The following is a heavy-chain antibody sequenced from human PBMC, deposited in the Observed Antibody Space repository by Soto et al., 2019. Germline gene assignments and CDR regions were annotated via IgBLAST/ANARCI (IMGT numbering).Heavy chain of an antibody. J-gene: IGHJ4*02. D-gene: IGHD6-19*01. CDR2: IYGGGTT. V-gene: IGHV3-53*01. CDR1: GFAVSSKY. Sequence: EVQLVESGGGSIQPGGSLRLSCAASGFAVSSKYMTCVRQAPGKGLEWVSVIYGGGTTYYADSVKGRFTISRDTSKNTLYLQMNRLRAEDTAVYYCVQTTGWPGFDFWGQGTLVTVSS. CDR3: VQTTGWPGFDF.